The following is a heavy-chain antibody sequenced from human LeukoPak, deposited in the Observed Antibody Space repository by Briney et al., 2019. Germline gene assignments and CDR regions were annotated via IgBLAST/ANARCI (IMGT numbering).Heavy chain of an antibody. CDR3: AREGVGATTL. J-gene: IGHJ4*02. Sequence: TGGSLRLSCAASGFTLSSYWMSWVRQAPGKGLEWVAYIKQDGSEKYYVDSVKGRFTISRDNAKNSLFLQMNSLRAEDTAVYYCAREGVGATTLWGQGTLVTVSS. V-gene: IGHV3-7*05. CDR2: IKQDGSEK. D-gene: IGHD1-26*01. CDR1: GFTLSSYW.